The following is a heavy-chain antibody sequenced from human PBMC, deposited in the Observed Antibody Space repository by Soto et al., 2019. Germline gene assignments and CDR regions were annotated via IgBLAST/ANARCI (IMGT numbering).Heavy chain of an antibody. J-gene: IGHJ6*02. CDR2: ISYDGSNK. D-gene: IGHD3-10*01. V-gene: IGHV3-30*18. CDR3: AKDLDVITVVRGVITNYGMDV. CDR1: GFTFSSYG. Sequence: QVQLVESGGGVVQPGRSLRLSCAASGFTFSSYGMHWVRQAPGKGLEWVAVISYDGSNKYYADSVKGRFTISRDNSKNTLYLQMNGLRAEDTAVYYCAKDLDVITVVRGVITNYGMDVWGQGTTVTVSS.